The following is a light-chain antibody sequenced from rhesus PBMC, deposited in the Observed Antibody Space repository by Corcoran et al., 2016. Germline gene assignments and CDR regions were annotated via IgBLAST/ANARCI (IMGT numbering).Light chain of an antibody. Sequence: DIQMTQSPSSLSASVGDTVTITCRASQGISSYLNWFQQKPGKAPKLLVYDASSLESGVPSRFSGSGSGTDFTLTISSLQPEEFAAYYGLQHNSYPWTFGQGTKVEIK. CDR1: QGISSY. V-gene: IGKV1-28*03. CDR3: LQHNSYPWT. CDR2: DAS. J-gene: IGKJ1*01.